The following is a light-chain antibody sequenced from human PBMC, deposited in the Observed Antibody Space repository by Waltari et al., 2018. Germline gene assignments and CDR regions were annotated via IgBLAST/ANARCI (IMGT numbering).Light chain of an antibody. CDR2: LGS. Sequence: DIVMTQSPLSLPVTPGEPASISCRSSQSLLHSNGYNYLDWYLQKPGQSPQLLIYLGSNRASGVPDRFSGSGSGTDCTLKISRVEAEDVGVYYCMQALQTPLNIHFGPGTKVDIK. CDR3: MQALQTPLNIH. J-gene: IGKJ3*01. CDR1: QSLLHSNGYNY. V-gene: IGKV2-28*01.